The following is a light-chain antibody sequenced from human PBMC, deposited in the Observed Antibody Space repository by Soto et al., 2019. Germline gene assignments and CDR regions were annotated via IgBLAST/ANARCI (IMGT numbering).Light chain of an antibody. Sequence: DIQMTQSPSSLSASVGDRVTITCRASQNIKNYLSWYQQKPGKAPKLLIYTASSLQSGVPSRFSGSGSGTDFTLTISSLQPEDFATYYCQQSHSTPSITFGQGTRLEIK. V-gene: IGKV1-39*01. CDR3: QQSHSTPSIT. CDR2: TAS. CDR1: QNIKNY. J-gene: IGKJ5*01.